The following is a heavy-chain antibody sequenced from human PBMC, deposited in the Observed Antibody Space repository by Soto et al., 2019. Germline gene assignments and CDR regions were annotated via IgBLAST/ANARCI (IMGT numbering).Heavy chain of an antibody. CDR1: GFIFSDYA. D-gene: IGHD2-15*01. CDR2: MGGANGDT. J-gene: IGHJ3*02. Sequence: PGGSLRLSCAASGFIFSDYAMSWVRQAPGKGLEWVAGMGGANGDTYYAESVRGRFAIFGDNSKSTLFLQLNSLRAEDTAVYFCAKDGVDHNSVWDPFDIWGQGTLVTVSS. V-gene: IGHV3-23*01. CDR3: AKDGVDHNSVWDPFDI.